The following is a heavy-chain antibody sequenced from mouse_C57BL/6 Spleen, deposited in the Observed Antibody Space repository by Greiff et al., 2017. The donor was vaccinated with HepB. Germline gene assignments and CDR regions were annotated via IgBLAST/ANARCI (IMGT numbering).Heavy chain of an antibody. Sequence: EVQLVESGGGLVKPGGSLKLSCAASGFTFSDYGMHWVRQAPEKGLEWVAYISSGSSTIYYADTVKGRFTISRDNAKNTLFLQMTSLRSEDTAMYYCATSLRVSRGWYFDVWGTGTTVTVSS. V-gene: IGHV5-17*01. CDR1: GFTFSDYG. D-gene: IGHD1-1*01. CDR3: ATSLRVSRGWYFDV. CDR2: ISSGSSTI. J-gene: IGHJ1*03.